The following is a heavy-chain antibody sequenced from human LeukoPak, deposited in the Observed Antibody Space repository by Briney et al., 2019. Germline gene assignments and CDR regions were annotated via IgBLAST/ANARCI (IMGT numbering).Heavy chain of an antibody. CDR3: ARYGRYRAFDI. CDR2: INSDVSTT. Sequence: GGSLRLSCAASGFTSSAYWMHWVRQVPGKGLVWVSRINSDVSTTNYADSVKGRFTISRDNAKNTIYLQMNSLRAEDTAVYYCARYGRYRAFDIWGPGTVVTVSS. CDR1: GFTSSAYW. V-gene: IGHV3-74*01. D-gene: IGHD1-26*01. J-gene: IGHJ3*02.